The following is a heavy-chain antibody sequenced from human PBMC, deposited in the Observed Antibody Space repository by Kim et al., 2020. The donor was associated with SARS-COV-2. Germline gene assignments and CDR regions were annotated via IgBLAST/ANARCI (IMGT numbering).Heavy chain of an antibody. Sequence: KFQGRVTITRDTSASTAYMELSSLRSEDTAVYYCARAKPPYSSGWFDYWGQGTLVTVSS. J-gene: IGHJ4*02. CDR3: ARAKPPYSSGWFDY. D-gene: IGHD6-19*01. V-gene: IGHV1-3*01.